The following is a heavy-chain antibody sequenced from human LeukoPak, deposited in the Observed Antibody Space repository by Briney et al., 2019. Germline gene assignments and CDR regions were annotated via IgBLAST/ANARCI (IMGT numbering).Heavy chain of an antibody. Sequence: GGSLRLSCAASGFTFSSYGVHWVRQAPGKGLEWVAVIWYDGSNKYYADSVKGRFTISRDNSKNTLYLQMNSLRAEDTAVYYCARVGGYDFWSGVDYWGQGTLVTVSS. CDR3: ARVGGYDFWSGVDY. V-gene: IGHV3-33*01. CDR2: IWYDGSNK. D-gene: IGHD3-3*01. J-gene: IGHJ4*02. CDR1: GFTFSSYG.